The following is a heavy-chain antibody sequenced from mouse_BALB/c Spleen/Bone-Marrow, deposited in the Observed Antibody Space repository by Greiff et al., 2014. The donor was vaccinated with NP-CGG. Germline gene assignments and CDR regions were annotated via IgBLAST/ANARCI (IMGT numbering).Heavy chain of an antibody. CDR2: IYPGDGST. V-gene: IGHV1S56*01. CDR3: ARKENWAYAMDY. Sequence: VQLQQSGPVLVKPGASVKMSCKASGYTFTSYYIHWVKQRPGQGLEWIGWIYPGDGSTKYNEKFKGKTTLTADKSSSTAYMLLSSLTSEDSAIYFCARKENWAYAMDYWGQGTSVTVSS. D-gene: IGHD4-1*01. J-gene: IGHJ4*01. CDR1: GYTFTSYY.